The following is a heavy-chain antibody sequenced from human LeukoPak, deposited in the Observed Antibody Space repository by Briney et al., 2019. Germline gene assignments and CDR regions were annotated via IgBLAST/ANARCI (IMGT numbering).Heavy chain of an antibody. D-gene: IGHD6-13*01. V-gene: IGHV2-70*11. Sequence: SGPTLVKPTQTLTLTCTFSGFSLSTSGMCVSWIRQPPGKALEWLARIDWDDDKYYSTSLKTRLTISKDTSKNQVVLTMTNMDPVDTATYYCARIRMGIAAAGNHAIDYWGQGTLVTVSS. CDR2: IDWDDDK. CDR3: ARIRMGIAAAGNHAIDY. CDR1: GFSLSTSGMC. J-gene: IGHJ4*02.